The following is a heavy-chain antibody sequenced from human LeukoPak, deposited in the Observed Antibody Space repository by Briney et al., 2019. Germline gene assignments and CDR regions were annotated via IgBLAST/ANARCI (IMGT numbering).Heavy chain of an antibody. D-gene: IGHD3-9*01. CDR1: GGSISSSSYY. V-gene: IGHV4-39*07. Sequence: PSETLSLTCTVSGGSISSSSYYWGWIRQPPGKGLEWIGEINHSGSTNYNPSLKSRFTMSVDTSKNQFSLKLSSVTAADTAVYYCARSSDILTEGIDYWGQGTLVTVSS. J-gene: IGHJ4*02. CDR2: INHSGST. CDR3: ARSSDILTEGIDY.